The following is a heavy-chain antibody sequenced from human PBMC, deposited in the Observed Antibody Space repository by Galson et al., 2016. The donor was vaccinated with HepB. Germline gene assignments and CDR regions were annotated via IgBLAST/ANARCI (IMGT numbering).Heavy chain of an antibody. J-gene: IGHJ6*02. CDR2: IDAGNGNT. Sequence: SVKVSCKASRYTFTNYAIHWVRQAPGQRLEWMGWIDAGNGNTKYSRKFQGRVTIARDTSASTAYMELSSLRSEDTAVYYCARGDVIPSTFYYYYSGLDVWGQGTTVTVSS. CDR3: ARGDVIPSTFYYYYSGLDV. D-gene: IGHD2/OR15-2a*01. V-gene: IGHV1-3*01. CDR1: RYTFTNYA.